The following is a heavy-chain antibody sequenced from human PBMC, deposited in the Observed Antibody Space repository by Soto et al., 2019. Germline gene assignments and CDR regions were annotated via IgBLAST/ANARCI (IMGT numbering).Heavy chain of an antibody. CDR3: AAELGFGKLSVV. CDR2: IILLFGTT. CDR1: GDTFKNCV. J-gene: IGHJ6*02. Sequence: QVQVVQSGVEVRSPGSSVKVSCKASGDTFKNCVISWVRQAPGQGLQWMGGIILLFGTTDFAQRFQGRLTITTDESTTTAYIELSMLRSEYKATYYWAAELGFGKLSVVWGQGTTVIVSS. V-gene: IGHV1-69*01. D-gene: IGHD3-10*01.